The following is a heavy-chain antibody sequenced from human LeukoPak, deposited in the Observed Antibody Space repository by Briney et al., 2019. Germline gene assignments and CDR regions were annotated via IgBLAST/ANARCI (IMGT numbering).Heavy chain of an antibody. V-gene: IGHV3-48*03. CDR3: ARDDRYGDFHYFDY. D-gene: IGHD4-17*01. CDR1: GFTFSSFE. Sequence: PGGSLRLSCAASGFTFSSFELNWVRQAPGKGLERVSYISSSGSTIYYADSVKGRFTISRDNAKNSLYLQMNSLRAEDTAVYYCARDDRYGDFHYFDYWGQGTLVTVSS. CDR2: ISSSGSTI. J-gene: IGHJ4*02.